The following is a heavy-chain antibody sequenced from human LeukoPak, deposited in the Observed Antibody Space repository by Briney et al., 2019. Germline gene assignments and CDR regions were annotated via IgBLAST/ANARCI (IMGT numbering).Heavy chain of an antibody. CDR3: AKDVPPSYYYDSSGYYQGY. Sequence: GGSLRLSCAASEFPVGSNYMTWVRQAPGKGLEWVSTIGCRGGSTFYADSVKGRFTISRENSKSTLYLQMNSLRAEDTAVYYCAKDVPPSYYYDSSGYYQGYWGQGTLVTVSS. D-gene: IGHD3-22*01. CDR2: IGCRGGST. V-gene: IGHV3-23*01. CDR1: EFPVGSNY. J-gene: IGHJ4*02.